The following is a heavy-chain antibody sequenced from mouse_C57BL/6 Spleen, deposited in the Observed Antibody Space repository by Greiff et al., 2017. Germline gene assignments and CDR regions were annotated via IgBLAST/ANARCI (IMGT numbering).Heavy chain of an antibody. J-gene: IGHJ1*03. Sequence: VQLQQSGPELVKPGASVKISCKASGYAFTSSWMNWVKQRPGKGLEWIGLIYPGDGDTNYNGKFKGKATLTADKSSSTAYMQLSSLTSEDSAVYFCAREDYYGSSWYFDVWGTGTTVTVSS. CDR3: AREDYYGSSWYFDV. V-gene: IGHV1-82*01. CDR2: IYPGDGDT. CDR1: GYAFTSSW. D-gene: IGHD1-1*01.